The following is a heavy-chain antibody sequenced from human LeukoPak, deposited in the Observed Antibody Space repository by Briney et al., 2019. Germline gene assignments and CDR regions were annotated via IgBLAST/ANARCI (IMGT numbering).Heavy chain of an antibody. CDR3: ARHLQGIVVVVADAVAFDI. Sequence: SETLSLTCTVSGGSISSYYWSWIRQPPGKGLEWIGYIYYSGSTNYNPSLKSRVTISVDTSKNQFSLKLSSVTAADTAVYYCARHLQGIVVVVADAVAFDIWGQGTMVTVSS. J-gene: IGHJ3*02. V-gene: IGHV4-59*08. CDR1: GGSISSYY. CDR2: IYYSGST. D-gene: IGHD2-15*01.